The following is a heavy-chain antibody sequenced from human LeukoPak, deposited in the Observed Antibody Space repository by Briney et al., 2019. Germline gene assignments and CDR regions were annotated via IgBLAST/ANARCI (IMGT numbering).Heavy chain of an antibody. V-gene: IGHV3-21*01. CDR1: GFTFSTYS. CDR2: ISGSSSYI. D-gene: IGHD6-6*01. Sequence: GGSLRLSCAASGFTFSTYSMNWVRQAPGKGLEWVSSISGSSSYIYYADSVRGRFTISRDNAKNSLYLQMNSLRAEDTAVYYCARACSSSMTNIYWGQGTLVTVSS. CDR3: ARACSSSMTNIY. J-gene: IGHJ4*02.